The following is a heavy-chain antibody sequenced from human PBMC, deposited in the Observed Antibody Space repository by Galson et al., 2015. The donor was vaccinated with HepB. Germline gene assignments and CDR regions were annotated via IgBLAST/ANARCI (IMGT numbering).Heavy chain of an antibody. D-gene: IGHD2-2*01. CDR3: ARDARKYQLLVYMDV. Sequence: SLRLSCAASGFTFSSYAMHWVRQAPGKGLEWVAVISYDGSNKYYADSVKGRFTISRDNSKNTLYLQMNSLRAEDTAVYYCARDARKYQLLVYMDVWGKGTTVTVSS. V-gene: IGHV3-30-3*01. J-gene: IGHJ6*03. CDR1: GFTFSSYA. CDR2: ISYDGSNK.